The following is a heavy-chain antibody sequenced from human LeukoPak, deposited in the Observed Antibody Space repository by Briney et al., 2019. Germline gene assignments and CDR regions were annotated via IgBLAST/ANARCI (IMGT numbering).Heavy chain of an antibody. CDR3: ARGLYYYDSSGYYSFDY. V-gene: IGHV1-18*01. D-gene: IGHD3-22*01. Sequence: ASVKVSCKASGYTFTSYGISWVRQAPGQGLEWMGWISAYNGNTNYAQKLQGRVTMTTDTSTSTAYMELRSLRSDDTAVYYCARGLYYYDSSGYYSFDYWGQGTLVTVS. CDR2: ISAYNGNT. CDR1: GYTFTSYG. J-gene: IGHJ4*02.